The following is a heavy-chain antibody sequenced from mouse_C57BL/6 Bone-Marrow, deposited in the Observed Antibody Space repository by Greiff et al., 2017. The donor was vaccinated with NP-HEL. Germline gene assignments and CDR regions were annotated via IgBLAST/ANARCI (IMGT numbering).Heavy chain of an antibody. CDR2: IDPENGDT. Sequence: EVQLQQSGAELVRPGASVKLSCTASGFNFKDDYMHWVKQRPEQGLEWIGWIDPENGDTEYVSKFQGKATITADTSSNTAYLQLSSLTSEDTAVYYCTTSYYCYFYYWGQGNTLTVSA. V-gene: IGHV14-4*01. D-gene: IGHD2-12*01. J-gene: IGHJ2*01. CDR3: TTSYYCYFYY. CDR1: GFNFKDDY.